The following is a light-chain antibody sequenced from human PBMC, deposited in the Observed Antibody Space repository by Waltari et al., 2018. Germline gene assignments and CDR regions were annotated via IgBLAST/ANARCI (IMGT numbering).Light chain of an antibody. CDR2: DAS. Sequence: EVVLTQSPATLSLSPGERATLSCRASQSVGSFLAWYQQKPGQAPRLLIYDASDRATGVPARFSGSGSGTAFTLTISSLEPEDFAVYYCQQRTDWRGTFGQGTKLEIK. V-gene: IGKV3-11*01. CDR3: QQRTDWRGT. CDR1: QSVGSF. J-gene: IGKJ2*01.